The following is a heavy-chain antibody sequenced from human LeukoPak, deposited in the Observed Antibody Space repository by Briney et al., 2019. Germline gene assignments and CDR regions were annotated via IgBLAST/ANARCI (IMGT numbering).Heavy chain of an antibody. CDR3: ARQRETYGDYLN. Sequence: ASETLSLTCTVSGGSISSGDYYWSWIRQPPGKGLEWIGYVYYSGSTYYNPSLKSRVTISVDTSKNQFSLKLSSVTAADTAVYYCARQRETYGDYLNWGQGTLVTVSS. V-gene: IGHV4-30-4*01. CDR1: GGSISSGDYY. J-gene: IGHJ4*02. D-gene: IGHD4-17*01. CDR2: VYYSGST.